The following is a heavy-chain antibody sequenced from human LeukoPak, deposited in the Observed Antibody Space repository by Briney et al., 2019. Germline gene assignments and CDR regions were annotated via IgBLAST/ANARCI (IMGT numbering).Heavy chain of an antibody. CDR1: GFTFSSFG. CDR3: ARDESRGYGYFDY. J-gene: IGHJ4*02. CDR2: IWYDGSSK. V-gene: IGHV3-33*01. Sequence: GGSLRLSCAASGFTFSSFGMHWVRQAPGKRLEWVAVIWYDGSSKYYADSVKGRFTISRDNSKNTMYLQMNSLRAEDTAVYYCARDESRGYGYFDYWGQGTLVTVSS. D-gene: IGHD4-17*01.